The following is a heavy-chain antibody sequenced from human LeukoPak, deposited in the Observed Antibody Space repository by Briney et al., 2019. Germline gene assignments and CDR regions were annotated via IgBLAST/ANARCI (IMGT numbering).Heavy chain of an antibody. J-gene: IGHJ5*02. V-gene: IGHV3-23*01. Sequence: GGSLRLSCAASGFTFSNYGLSWVRQAPGKGLEWVSAISDSGGSTFYADSVTGRFTISRDNSKNTLFLQMNSLRAEDTAPYYCAKGQWLRNWFDPWGQGTLVTVSS. CDR3: AKGQWLRNWFDP. CDR2: ISDSGGST. D-gene: IGHD5-12*01. CDR1: GFTFSNYG.